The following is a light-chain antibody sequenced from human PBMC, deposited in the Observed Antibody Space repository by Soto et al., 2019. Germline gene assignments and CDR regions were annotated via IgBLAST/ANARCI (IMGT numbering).Light chain of an antibody. CDR3: QQFQSFPIT. V-gene: IGKV1-5*01. J-gene: IGKJ5*01. Sequence: DIQMTQSPSTLSASAGDRVTITCRASQSISIWLAWYQQKPGRAPKLLINDASSLESGVPSRFTGSGSGTEFTLTISNLQPDDFATYDCQQFQSFPITFGQGTRLEIK. CDR1: QSISIW. CDR2: DAS.